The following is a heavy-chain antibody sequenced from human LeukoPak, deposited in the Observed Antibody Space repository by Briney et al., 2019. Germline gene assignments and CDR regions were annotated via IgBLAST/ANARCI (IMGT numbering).Heavy chain of an antibody. Sequence: PETLSLTCAVYGGSFSGYYWSWIRQPPGKGLEWIGEINHSGSTNYNPSLKSRVTISVDTSKNQFSLKLSSVTAADTAVYYCASLRGRIAAAGSFDYWGQGTLVTVSS. V-gene: IGHV4-34*01. CDR1: GGSFSGYY. D-gene: IGHD6-13*01. CDR2: INHSGST. CDR3: ASLRGRIAAAGSFDY. J-gene: IGHJ4*02.